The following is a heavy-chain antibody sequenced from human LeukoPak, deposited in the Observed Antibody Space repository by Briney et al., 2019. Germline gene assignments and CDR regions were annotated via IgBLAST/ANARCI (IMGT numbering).Heavy chain of an antibody. CDR3: AKAYYGSGPPPGHFDY. D-gene: IGHD3-10*01. CDR2: ISYDGSNK. CDR1: GFTFSSYG. V-gene: IGHV3-30*18. J-gene: IGHJ4*02. Sequence: GRSLRLSCAASGFTFSSYGMHWVRQAPGKGLEWVAVISYDGSNKYYADSVNGRFTISRDNSKNTLYLQMNSLRAEDTAVYYCAKAYYGSGPPPGHFDYWGQGTLVTVSS.